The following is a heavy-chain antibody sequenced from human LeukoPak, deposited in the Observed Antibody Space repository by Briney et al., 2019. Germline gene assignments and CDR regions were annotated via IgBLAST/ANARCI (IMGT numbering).Heavy chain of an antibody. CDR2: IVVSSGNT. Sequence: SVKVSCKVSRFTFTSSAVQWVRQAGGHGREWIGWIVVSSGNTNYEQKFQERVTITRDMSTSTAYMALSSLRSEDTAVYDCATDDVTSGTKTALGYWGQGTLVTVSS. CDR3: ATDDVTSGTKTALGY. J-gene: IGHJ4*02. D-gene: IGHD1-1*01. V-gene: IGHV1-58*01. CDR1: RFTFTSSA.